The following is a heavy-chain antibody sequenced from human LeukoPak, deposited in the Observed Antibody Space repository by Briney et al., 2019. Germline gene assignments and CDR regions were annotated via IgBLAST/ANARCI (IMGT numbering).Heavy chain of an antibody. CDR3: ARDHLANLASRLFDP. CDR1: NYSISSDYY. J-gene: IGHJ5*02. V-gene: IGHV4-38-2*02. CDR2: IHHSGRT. D-gene: IGHD3-3*01. Sequence: PSETLSLTCIVSNYSISSDYYWGWIRPPPGKGLEWIGSIHHSGRTYYNPSLKSRVTISVDTSKNQFSLKLNSVTAADTAVYYCARDHLANLASRLFDPWGQGTLVTVSS.